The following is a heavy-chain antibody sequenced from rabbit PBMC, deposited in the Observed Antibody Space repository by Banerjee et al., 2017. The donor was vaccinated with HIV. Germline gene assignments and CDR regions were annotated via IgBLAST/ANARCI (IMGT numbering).Heavy chain of an antibody. CDR3: ARGGTSGDDYYTL. V-gene: IGHV1S45*01. Sequence: QEQLVESGGGLVQPEGSLTLTCTASGFSFSSSYDMCWVRQAPGKGLEWIACIHAASSGSTYYASWAKGRFTISKTSSTTVTLQMTSLTAADTATYFCARGGTSGDDYYTLWGPGTLVTVS. D-gene: IGHD8-1*01. CDR1: GFSFSSSYD. CDR2: IHAASSGST. J-gene: IGHJ4*01.